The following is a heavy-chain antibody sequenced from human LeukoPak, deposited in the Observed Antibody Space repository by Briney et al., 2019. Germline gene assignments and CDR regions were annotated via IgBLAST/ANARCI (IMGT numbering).Heavy chain of an antibody. CDR2: IYYTGST. J-gene: IGHJ4*02. CDR3: ARQVYSSGWYFDY. D-gene: IGHD6-19*01. Sequence: SETLSLTCAVYGGSFSGYYWGWIRQPPGKGLEWIGSIYYTGSTYYNPSLRSRVTISVDTSKNQFSLKLSSVTAADTSVYYCARQVYSSGWYFDYWGQGTLVTVSS. CDR1: GGSFSGYY. V-gene: IGHV4-39*01.